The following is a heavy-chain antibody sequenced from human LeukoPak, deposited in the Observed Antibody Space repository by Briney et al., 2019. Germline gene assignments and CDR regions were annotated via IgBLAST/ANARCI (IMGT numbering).Heavy chain of an antibody. V-gene: IGHV1-8*01. Sequence: ASVKVSCKASGYTFTSYDINWVRQATGQGREWMGWMNPNSGNTGYAQKFQGRGTMTRNTSISTAYMELSSLRSEDTAVYDCARVRSGSNWIPRRAFDIWGQGTMVTVSS. CDR1: GYTFTSYD. CDR3: ARVRSGSNWIPRRAFDI. J-gene: IGHJ3*02. CDR2: MNPNSGNT. D-gene: IGHD6-13*01.